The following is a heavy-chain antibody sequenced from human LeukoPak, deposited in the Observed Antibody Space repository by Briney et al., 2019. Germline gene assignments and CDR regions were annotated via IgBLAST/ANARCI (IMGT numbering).Heavy chain of an antibody. D-gene: IGHD3-22*01. CDR1: GFTFSSYR. V-gene: IGHV3-21*01. CDR2: ISSSSSYI. CDR3: ARARPWDSSRSYYFGMDV. J-gene: IGHJ6*02. Sequence: GGSLRLSCAASGFTFSSYRMNWVRQAPGEGLEWVSFISSSSSYIDYADSVKGRFTISRDNAKNSLYLQMNSLRAEDTAVYYCARARPWDSSRSYYFGMDVWGHGTTVTVSS.